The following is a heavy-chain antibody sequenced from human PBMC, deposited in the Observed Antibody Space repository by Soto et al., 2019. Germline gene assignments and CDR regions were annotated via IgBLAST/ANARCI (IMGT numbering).Heavy chain of an antibody. CDR1: GGSISSSNW. CDR2: IYHRGSN. V-gene: IGHV4-4*02. J-gene: IGHJ4*02. CDR3: ARVYLVRGTIIRYFDY. Sequence: QVQLQESGPGLVKPSGTLSLTCAVSGGSISSSNWWSWVRQPPGKGLECFGKIYHRGSNNYNPSLKRRVTIAVDTYKNQFSLMRSSVTAAATAVYYCARVYLVRGTIIRYFDYWGQGTLVTVSS. D-gene: IGHD3-10*01.